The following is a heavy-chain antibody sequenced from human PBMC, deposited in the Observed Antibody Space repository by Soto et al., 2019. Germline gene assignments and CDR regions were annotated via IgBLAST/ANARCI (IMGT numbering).Heavy chain of an antibody. CDR2: LGTIGA. V-gene: IGHV3-23*01. Sequence: EVQLLESGGGLVQPGGSLRLSCVGSGFTFSAHAITWVRQAPGKGLKWVSTLGTIGAFYADSVKGRFTISRDNSKNTVNLQMNSLRGEDTAIYYCARDLTTHDYWGQGTVVTVSS. CDR1: GFTFSAHA. CDR3: ARDLTTHDY. J-gene: IGHJ4*02.